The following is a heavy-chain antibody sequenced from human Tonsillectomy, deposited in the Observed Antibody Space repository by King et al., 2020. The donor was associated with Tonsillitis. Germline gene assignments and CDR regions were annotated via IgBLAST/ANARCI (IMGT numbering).Heavy chain of an antibody. CDR1: GGTFSSYA. V-gene: IGHV1-69*04. D-gene: IGHD2-15*01. Sequence: QLVQSGAEVKKPGSSVKVSCKASGGTFSSYAISWVRQAPGQGLEWMGRIIPLLGIANDAQKFQGRVTITADKSTSTAVMALCSLRVEDTAVYYCARAVVVVAATTHWYFDLWGRGTLVTVSS. CDR2: IIPLLGIA. CDR3: ARAVVVVAATTHWYFDL. J-gene: IGHJ2*01.